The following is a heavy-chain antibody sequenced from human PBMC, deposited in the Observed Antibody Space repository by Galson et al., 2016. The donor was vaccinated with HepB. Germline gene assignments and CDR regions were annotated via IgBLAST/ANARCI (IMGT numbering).Heavy chain of an antibody. J-gene: IGHJ6*02. V-gene: IGHV3-23*01. CDR1: GFTFSSYD. CDR2: IRGSGGST. CDR3: AKRMSYSYYYAMDI. D-gene: IGHD2-15*01. Sequence: SLRLSCAASGFTFSSYDMSWVRQAPGKGLEWISAIRGSGGSTFYADSVKGRFTISRDNSKNTVYLQMNSLRGEDAALYYCAKRMSYSYYYAMDIWGQGTTVTVSS.